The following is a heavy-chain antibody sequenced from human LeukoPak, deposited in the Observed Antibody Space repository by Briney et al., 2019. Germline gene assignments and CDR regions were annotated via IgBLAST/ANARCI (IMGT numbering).Heavy chain of an antibody. V-gene: IGHV4-34*01. J-gene: IGHJ4*02. D-gene: IGHD3-10*01. CDR2: INHSGST. Sequence: SETLSLTCAVYGGFFSGYYWSWIRQPPGRGLEWIGEINHSGSTNYNPSLKSRVTISVDTSKNQFSLKLSSVTAADTAVYYCARGKPARGSGRSSFDYWGQGTLVTVSS. CDR3: ARGKPARGSGRSSFDY. CDR1: GGFFSGYY.